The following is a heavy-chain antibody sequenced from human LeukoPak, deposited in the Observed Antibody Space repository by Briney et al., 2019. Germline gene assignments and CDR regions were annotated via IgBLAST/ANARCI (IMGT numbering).Heavy chain of an antibody. V-gene: IGHV4-34*01. CDR1: GRSFSGYY. CDR3: ARAQNWFDP. J-gene: IGHJ5*02. Sequence: SVTLSLTCAVYGRSFSGYYWSWIRQPPGKGLEWIGEINHSGSTNYNPSLKSRVTISVDTSKNQFSLKLSSVTAADTAVYYCARAQNWFDPWGQGTLVTVSS. CDR2: INHSGST.